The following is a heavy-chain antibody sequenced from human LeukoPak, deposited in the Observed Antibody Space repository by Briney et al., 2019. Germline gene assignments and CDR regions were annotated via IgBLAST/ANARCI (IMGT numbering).Heavy chain of an antibody. CDR1: GGSFSGYY. D-gene: IGHD3-22*01. CDR3: ARGIVVADAGPIYMDV. J-gene: IGHJ6*03. Sequence: SETLSLTCAVYGGSFSGYYWSWIRQPPGKGLEWIGEINHSGSTNYNPSLKSRVTISVDTSKNQFSLKLSSVTAADTAVYYCARGIVVADAGPIYMDVWGKGTTVTVSS. V-gene: IGHV4-34*01. CDR2: INHSGST.